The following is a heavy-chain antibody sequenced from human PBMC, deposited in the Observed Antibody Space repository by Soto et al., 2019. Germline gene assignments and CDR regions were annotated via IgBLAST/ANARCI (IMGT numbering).Heavy chain of an antibody. D-gene: IGHD5-12*01. CDR3: VREGRGSFDF. J-gene: IGHJ3*01. Sequence: LRLSCAASGFIFTNYAMNWVRQAPGKGLEWVSVIGGRGNSAYYADSVQGRFTISRDNSKNTLSLQMSSLTADDTAIYYCVREGRGSFDFWGRGTMVTVS. CDR2: IGGRGNSA. V-gene: IGHV3-23*01. CDR1: GFIFTNYA.